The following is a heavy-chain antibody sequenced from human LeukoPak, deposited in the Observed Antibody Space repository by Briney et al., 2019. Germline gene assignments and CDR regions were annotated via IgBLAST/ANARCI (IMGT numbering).Heavy chain of an antibody. CDR3: ARGVSSGSNFDY. CDR1: GYSISSGYY. J-gene: IGHJ4*02. Sequence: SETLSLTCTVSGYSISSGYYWGWIRQPPGKGLEWIGSIYHSGSTYYNPSLKSRVTISVDTSKNQFSLKPSSVTAADTAVYYCARGVSSGSNFDYWGQGTLVTVSS. D-gene: IGHD6-19*01. CDR2: IYHSGST. V-gene: IGHV4-38-2*02.